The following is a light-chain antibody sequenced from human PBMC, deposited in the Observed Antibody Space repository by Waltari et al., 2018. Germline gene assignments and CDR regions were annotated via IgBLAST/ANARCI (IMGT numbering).Light chain of an antibody. V-gene: IGLV1-47*01. CDR3: AAWDDKLGGRWE. CDR1: SSNIGRNV. Sequence: QSVLTQPPSASGPPGQRVPISCSGSSSNIGRNVVNWYQQVPGTTPKLLIYRNDQRPSGVPDRFSGSKSGTSASLAISGLRSEDEADYYCAAWDDKLGGRWEFGGGTKLTVL. CDR2: RND. J-gene: IGLJ2*01.